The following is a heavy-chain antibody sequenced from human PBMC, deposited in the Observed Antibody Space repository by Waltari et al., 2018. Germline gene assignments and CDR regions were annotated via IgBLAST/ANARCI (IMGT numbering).Heavy chain of an antibody. CDR3: AKGGGYMHDY. Sequence: QVQLQESGPGLVKPSGTLYVTCAVSGGSVTNNNWWSWVRQPPGKGLEWIGEIFHLGHINYNPSLESRVTISLDKSSNQVSLTLTSVTAADTAMYFCAKGGGYMHDYWGQGTMVTVSS. J-gene: IGHJ4*02. V-gene: IGHV4-4*02. CDR1: GGSVTNNNW. CDR2: IFHLGHI. D-gene: IGHD5-18*01.